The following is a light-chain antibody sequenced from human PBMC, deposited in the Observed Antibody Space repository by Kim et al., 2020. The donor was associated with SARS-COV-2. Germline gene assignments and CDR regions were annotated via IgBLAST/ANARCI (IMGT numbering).Light chain of an antibody. CDR1: KLGDKY. CDR3: QAWDSSTTMV. Sequence: SPGQTATITCSGNKLGDKYASWYQQKPDQSPVLVIYQDNERPAGIPERFSGSNSGNTATLTISGTPAMDEADYYCQAWDSSTTMVFGGGTQLTVL. V-gene: IGLV3-1*01. J-gene: IGLJ3*02. CDR2: QDN.